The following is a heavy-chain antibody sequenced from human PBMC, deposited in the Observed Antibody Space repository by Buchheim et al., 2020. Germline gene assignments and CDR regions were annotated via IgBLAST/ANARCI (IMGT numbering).Heavy chain of an antibody. V-gene: IGHV4-31*03. CDR2: IYYSGGT. Sequence: QVQLQESGPGLVKPSQTLSLTCTVSGGSISSGGYYWSWIRQHPGKGLEWIGYIYYSGGTYYNPSLKSRVTISVDTSKNQFSLKLSSVTAADTAVYYCARYPALAYCGGDCYSTYSFDYWGQGTL. D-gene: IGHD2-21*02. J-gene: IGHJ4*02. CDR1: GGSISSGGYY. CDR3: ARYPALAYCGGDCYSTYSFDY.